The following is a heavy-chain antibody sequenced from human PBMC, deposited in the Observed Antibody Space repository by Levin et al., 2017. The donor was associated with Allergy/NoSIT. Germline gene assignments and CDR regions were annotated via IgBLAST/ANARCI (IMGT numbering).Heavy chain of an antibody. Sequence: SETLSLTCAVSGGSISSGGYSWSWIRQPPGMGLEWIGNIYLSGCTYYNPSLKSRVTISVDRSKNQFSLNLSSVTAADTAVYYCARVAGYSYGDYVDYWGQGTLVTVAS. D-gene: IGHD5-18*01. CDR3: ARVAGYSYGDYVDY. CDR1: GGSISSGGYS. J-gene: IGHJ4*02. CDR2: IYLSGCT. V-gene: IGHV4-30-2*01.